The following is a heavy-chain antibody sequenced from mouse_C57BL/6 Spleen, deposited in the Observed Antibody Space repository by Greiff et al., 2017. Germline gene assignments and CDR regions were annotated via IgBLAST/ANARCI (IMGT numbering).Heavy chain of an antibody. CDR2: IDPSDSYT. CDR3: ARGIYPQGWFAY. J-gene: IGHJ3*01. V-gene: IGHV1-50*01. Sequence: QVQLQQPGAELVKPGASVKLSCKASGYTFTSYWMPWVKQRPGQGLEWIGEIDPSDSYTNYNQKFKGKATLTVDTSSSTAYMQLSSLTSEDSAVYYCARGIYPQGWFAYWGQGTLVTVSA. D-gene: IGHD2-1*01. CDR1: GYTFTSYW.